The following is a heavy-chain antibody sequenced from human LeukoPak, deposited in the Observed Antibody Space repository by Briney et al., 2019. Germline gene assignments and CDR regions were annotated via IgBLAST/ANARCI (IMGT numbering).Heavy chain of an antibody. J-gene: IGHJ4*02. V-gene: IGHV3-23*01. Sequence: GGSLRLSCAASGFTFSKYAMSWVRQAPGKGLEWVSGISGSGGGPYYADSVKGRFTISRDNSKNTLYLQMNSLRAEDTAVYYCARDRSGSYYGPFDYWGQGTLVTVSS. CDR2: ISGSGGGP. CDR3: ARDRSGSYYGPFDY. D-gene: IGHD1-26*01. CDR1: GFTFSKYA.